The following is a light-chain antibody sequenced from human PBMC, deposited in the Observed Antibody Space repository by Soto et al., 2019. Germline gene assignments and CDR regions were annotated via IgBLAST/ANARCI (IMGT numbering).Light chain of an antibody. CDR3: SSYTSRSTLV. Sequence: SVLTQPRSVSGSPGQSVTISCTGTSSDVGVYDYVSWYQQHPGKAPKLMIYEVTNRPSGVSNRFSGSKSGNTASLTISGLQAEDEADYYCSSYTSRSTLVFGTGTKVTVL. CDR2: EVT. V-gene: IGLV2-14*01. CDR1: SSDVGVYDY. J-gene: IGLJ1*01.